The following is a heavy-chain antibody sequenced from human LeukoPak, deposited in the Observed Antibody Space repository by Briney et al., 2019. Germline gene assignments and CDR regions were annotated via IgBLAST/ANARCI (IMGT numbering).Heavy chain of an antibody. V-gene: IGHV4-39*01. D-gene: IGHD4-17*01. CDR2: IYYSGST. Sequence: PGGSLRLSCAASGFTFSSYGMHWVRQPPGKGLEWIGSIYYSGSTYYNPSLKSRATISVDTSKNQFSLKLSSVTAADTAVYYCARHNGDFYFDYWGQGTLVTVSS. CDR1: GFTFSSYG. CDR3: ARHNGDFYFDY. J-gene: IGHJ4*02.